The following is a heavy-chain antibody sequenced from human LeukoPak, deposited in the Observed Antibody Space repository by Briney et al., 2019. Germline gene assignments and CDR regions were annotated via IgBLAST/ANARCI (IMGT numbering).Heavy chain of an antibody. CDR3: AKGKGGISYFDF. CDR2: ISWNSDSM. Sequence: GRSLRLSCAASGFIFDGYVMHWVRQAPGKGLEWVSGISWNSDSMGYADSVKGRFTISRDNAKNSLYLQINSLRAEDTAFYYCAKGKGGISYFDFWGQGTLVTVSS. D-gene: IGHD3-16*01. V-gene: IGHV3-9*01. J-gene: IGHJ4*02. CDR1: GFIFDGYV.